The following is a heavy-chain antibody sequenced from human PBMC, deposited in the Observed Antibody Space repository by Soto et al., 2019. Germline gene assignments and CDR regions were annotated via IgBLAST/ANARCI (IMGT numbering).Heavy chain of an antibody. V-gene: IGHV3-23*01. D-gene: IGHD3-10*01. CDR2: ISGSGGST. CDR3: AKNSGDVWFGELWQRDAFDI. Sequence: GGSLRLSCAASEFTFSSYAMSWVRQAPGKGLEWVSAISGSGGSTYYADSVKGRFTISRDNSKNTLYLQMNSLRAEDTAVYYCAKNSGDVWFGELWQRDAFDIWGQGTMVTVSS. J-gene: IGHJ3*02. CDR1: EFTFSSYA.